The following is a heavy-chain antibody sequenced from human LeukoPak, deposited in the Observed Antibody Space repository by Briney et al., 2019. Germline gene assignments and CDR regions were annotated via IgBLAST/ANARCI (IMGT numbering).Heavy chain of an antibody. CDR2: ISYDGSNK. CDR1: GFTFSSYA. J-gene: IGHJ5*02. Sequence: PGRSLRLSCAASGFTFSSYAMHWVRQAPGKGLEWVAVISYDGSNKYYADSVKGRFTISRDNSKNTLYLQMNSLRAEDTAVYYCARDDYGDGWFDPWGQGTLVTVSS. V-gene: IGHV3-30-3*01. CDR3: ARDDYGDGWFDP. D-gene: IGHD4-17*01.